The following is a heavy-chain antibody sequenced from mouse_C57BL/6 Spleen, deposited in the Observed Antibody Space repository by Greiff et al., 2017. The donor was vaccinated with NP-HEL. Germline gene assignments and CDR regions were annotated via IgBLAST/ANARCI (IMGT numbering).Heavy chain of an antibody. J-gene: IGHJ1*03. V-gene: IGHV5-6*01. CDR1: GFTFSSYG. Sequence: EVNLVESGGDLVKPGGSLKLSCAASGFTFSSYGMSWVRQTPDKRLEWVATISSGGSYTYYPDSVKGRFTISRDNAKNTLYLQMSSLKSEDTAMYYCARQGDRYFDVWGTGTTVTVSS. CDR2: ISSGGSYT. CDR3: ARQGDRYFDV.